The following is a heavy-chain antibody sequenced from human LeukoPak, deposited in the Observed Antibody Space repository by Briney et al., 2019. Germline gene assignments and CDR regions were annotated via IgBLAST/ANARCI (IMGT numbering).Heavy chain of an antibody. CDR3: AKDPRYYYDSSGSEPD. CDR2: TSGSGGST. V-gene: IGHV3-23*01. D-gene: IGHD3-22*01. Sequence: GGSLRLSCAASGFTFSSYAMSWVRQAPGKGLEWVSATSGSGGSTYYADSVKGRFTISRDNSKNTLYLQMNSLRAEDTAVYYCAKDPRYYYDSSGSEPDWGQGTLVTVSS. J-gene: IGHJ4*02. CDR1: GFTFSSYA.